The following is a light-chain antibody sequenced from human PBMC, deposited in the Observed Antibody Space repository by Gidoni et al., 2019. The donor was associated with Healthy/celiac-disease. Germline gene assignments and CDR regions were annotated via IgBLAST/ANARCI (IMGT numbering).Light chain of an antibody. Sequence: EIGLTQSPGTLSLSPGERATRSCRASQSVSSSYLAWYQQKPGQAPRLLIYGASSRATGIPDRFSGSGSGTDFTLTISRLEPEDFAVYYCQQYGSSPRTFGQGTKLEIK. CDR3: QQYGSSPRT. J-gene: IGKJ2*02. CDR2: GAS. V-gene: IGKV3-20*01. CDR1: QSVSSSY.